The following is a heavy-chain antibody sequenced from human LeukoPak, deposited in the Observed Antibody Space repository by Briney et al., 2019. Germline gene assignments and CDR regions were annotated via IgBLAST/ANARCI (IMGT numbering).Heavy chain of an antibody. V-gene: IGHV3-64*01. CDR1: GFTFTGYH. CDR3: ARSTRYFGSAMYYFDD. D-gene: IGHD3-10*01. J-gene: IGHJ4*02. Sequence: GGSLRLSCAASGFTFTGYHLHWVRQTPGKGLEYISTITDSGSSTYHTNSVRGRFTISRDNSKNTLYLQMGSLRTEDTAVYYCARSTRYFGSAMYYFDDWGQGTLVTVSS. CDR2: ITDSGSST.